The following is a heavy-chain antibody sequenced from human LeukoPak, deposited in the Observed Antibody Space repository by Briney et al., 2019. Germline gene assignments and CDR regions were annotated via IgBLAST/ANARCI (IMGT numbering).Heavy chain of an antibody. D-gene: IGHD2-15*01. CDR3: ARHLGHIVVVVASNPYNWFDP. CDR2: IYHSGST. CDR1: GASISTSGYY. V-gene: IGHV4-39*01. Sequence: SETLSLNCIVSGASISTSGYYWGWIRQAPGKGLEWIGTIYHSGSTYYNPSLKSRVTISVDTSKNQFSLSLSSVTAADTAVYYCARHLGHIVVVVASNPYNWFDPWGQGTLVTVSS. J-gene: IGHJ5*02.